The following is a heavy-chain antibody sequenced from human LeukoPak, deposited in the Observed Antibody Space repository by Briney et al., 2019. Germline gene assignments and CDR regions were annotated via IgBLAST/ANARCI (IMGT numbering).Heavy chain of an antibody. CDR1: GFKFDAYP. Sequence: GGSLKLSCAASGFKFDAYPMSWVRQAPGKGLEWVSSISSSSSYIYYADSVKGRFTISRDNAKNSLYLQMNSLRAEDTAVYYCARAVTFGGVIVPDYFDYWGQGTLVTVSS. D-gene: IGHD3-16*02. V-gene: IGHV3-21*01. CDR3: ARAVTFGGVIVPDYFDY. CDR2: ISSSSSYI. J-gene: IGHJ4*02.